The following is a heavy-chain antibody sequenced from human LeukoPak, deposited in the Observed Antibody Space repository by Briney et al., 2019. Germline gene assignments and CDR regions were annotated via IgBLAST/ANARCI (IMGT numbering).Heavy chain of an antibody. D-gene: IGHD1-26*01. CDR1: GFTFDDYA. CDR2: ISWNSGSI. J-gene: IGHJ3*02. V-gene: IGHV3-9*01. CDR3: AKDIDGGSYLLHAFDI. Sequence: PGGSLRLSCAAFGFTFDDYAMHWVRQAPGKGLEWVSGISWNSGSIGYADSVKGRFTISRDNAKNSLYLQMNSLRAEDTALYYCAKDIDGGSYLLHAFDIWGQGTMVTVSS.